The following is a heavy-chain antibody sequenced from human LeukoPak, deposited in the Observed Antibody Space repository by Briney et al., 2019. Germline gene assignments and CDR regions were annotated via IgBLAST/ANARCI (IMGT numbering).Heavy chain of an antibody. J-gene: IGHJ4*01. V-gene: IGHV4-59*01. CDR2: IYYSGST. Sequence: PSETLSLTCSVSGGSISSYYWSWIRQPPGKGLEWIGYIYYSGSTNYNPSLKSRVTISVDTSKNQFSLKLSSVTAADTAVYYCARTERDILTGYFFDYWGHRTLVTLSS. CDR3: ARTERDILTGYFFDY. D-gene: IGHD3-9*01. CDR1: GGSISSYY.